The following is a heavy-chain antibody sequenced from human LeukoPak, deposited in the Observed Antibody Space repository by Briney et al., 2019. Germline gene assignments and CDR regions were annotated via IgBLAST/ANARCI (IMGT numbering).Heavy chain of an antibody. V-gene: IGHV3-33*06. CDR3: AKGGLTTVTPSGWYFDL. CDR2: IWYDGSNK. Sequence: GGSLRLSCAASGFTFSSYGMHWVRQAPGKGLEWVAVIWYDGSNKYYADSVKGRFTISRDNSKNTLYLQMNSLRAEDTAVYYCAKGGLTTVTPSGWYFDLWGRGTLVTVSS. J-gene: IGHJ2*01. D-gene: IGHD4-17*01. CDR1: GFTFSSYG.